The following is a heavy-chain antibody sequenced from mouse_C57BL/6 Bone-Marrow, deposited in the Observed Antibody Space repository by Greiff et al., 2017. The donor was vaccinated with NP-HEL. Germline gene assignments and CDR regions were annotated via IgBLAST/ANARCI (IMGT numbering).Heavy chain of an antibody. CDR3: ARGWDPVAY. V-gene: IGHV1-64*01. J-gene: IGHJ3*01. CDR1: GYTFTSYW. Sequence: QVQLKQPGAELVKPGASVKLSCKASGYTFTSYWMHWVKQRPGQGLEWIGMIHPNSGSTNYNEKFKSKATLTVDKSSSTAYMQLSSLTSEDSAVYYCARGWDPVAYWGQGTLVTVSA. D-gene: IGHD4-1*01. CDR2: IHPNSGST.